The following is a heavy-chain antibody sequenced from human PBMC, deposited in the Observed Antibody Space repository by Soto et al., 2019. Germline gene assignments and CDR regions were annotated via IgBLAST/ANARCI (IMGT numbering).Heavy chain of an antibody. Sequence: QVQLVQSGAEVKKPGSSVKVSCKASGGTFSSYTISWVRQAPGQGLEWMGRIIPILGIANYAQKFQGRVTITADKSTSTAYRELSSLRSEDTAVYYCARDHLDSSYAGGEPGYWGQGTLVTDSS. CDR2: IIPILGIA. V-gene: IGHV1-69*08. J-gene: IGHJ4*02. CDR3: ARDHLDSSYAGGEPGY. D-gene: IGHD6-6*01. CDR1: GGTFSSYT.